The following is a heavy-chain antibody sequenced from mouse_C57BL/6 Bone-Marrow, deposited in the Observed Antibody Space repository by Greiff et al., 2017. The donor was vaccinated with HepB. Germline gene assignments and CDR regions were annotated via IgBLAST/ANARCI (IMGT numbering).Heavy chain of an antibody. J-gene: IGHJ1*03. D-gene: IGHD1-1*01. CDR3: ARKGELGTVVATRYWYFDD. CDR2: IDPSDSYT. Sequence: QVQLQQPGAELVMPGASVKLSCKASGYTFTSYWMHWVKQRPGQGLEWIGGIDPSDSYTNYNQKFKGKSTLTVDKSSSTAYMQRSSLTSEDSAVYTCARKGELGTVVATRYWYFDDWGTGTTVTVSS. CDR1: GYTFTSYW. V-gene: IGHV1-69*01.